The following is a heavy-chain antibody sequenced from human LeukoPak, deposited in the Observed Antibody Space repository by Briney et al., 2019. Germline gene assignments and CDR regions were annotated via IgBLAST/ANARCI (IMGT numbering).Heavy chain of an antibody. CDR1: GGSFSGYY. CDR2: INHSGST. J-gene: IGHJ4*02. Sequence: PSETLSLTCAVYGGSFSGYYWSWIRQPPGKGREWIGEINHSGSTNYNPSLMSRVAMSVDTSKNQFSLNLRSVTAADTAVYYCARGGVTIFGVVINEEYYFDYWGQGTLVTVSS. D-gene: IGHD3-3*01. V-gene: IGHV4-34*01. CDR3: ARGGVTIFGVVINEEYYFDY.